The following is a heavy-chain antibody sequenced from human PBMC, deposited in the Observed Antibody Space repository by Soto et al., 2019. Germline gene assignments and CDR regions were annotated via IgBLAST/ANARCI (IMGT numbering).Heavy chain of an antibody. V-gene: IGHV3-33*01. CDR1: GFTFSSYG. CDR3: ARDKGSSSWHSFDY. J-gene: IGHJ4*02. CDR2: IWYDGSNK. Sequence: PGGSLRLSCAASGFTFSSYGMHWVRQAPGKGLEWVAVIWYDGSNKYYADSVKGRFTTSRDNAENSLFLQMNSLRAEDTAVYYCARDKGSSSWHSFDYWGQGTLVTVSS. D-gene: IGHD2-2*01.